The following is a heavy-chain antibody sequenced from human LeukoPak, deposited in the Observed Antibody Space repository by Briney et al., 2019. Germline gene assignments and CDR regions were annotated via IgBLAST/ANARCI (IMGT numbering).Heavy chain of an antibody. V-gene: IGHV3-23*01. CDR3: AKDAPQPYYYDSSGFSPQYFQH. J-gene: IGHJ1*01. D-gene: IGHD3-22*01. CDR1: GFTFSSYA. Sequence: PGGSLRLSCAASGFTFSSYAMSWVRQAPGKGLEWVSAISGSGGSTYYADSVKGRFTISRDNSKNTLYLLMNSLRAEDTAVYYCAKDAPQPYYYDSSGFSPQYFQHWGQGTLVTVSS. CDR2: ISGSGGST.